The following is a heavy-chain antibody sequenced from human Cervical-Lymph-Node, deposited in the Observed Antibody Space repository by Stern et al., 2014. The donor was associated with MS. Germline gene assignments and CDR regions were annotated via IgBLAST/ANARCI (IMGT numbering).Heavy chain of an antibody. CDR3: ARGTGDNWFDP. D-gene: IGHD3-10*01. V-gene: IGHV1-69*06. J-gene: IGHJ5*02. CDR2: ISRPAGTA. CDR1: GG. Sequence: QVQLGQSGADVKKPGSAVRVSCKASGGVSWLRQAPGQGLEYMVGISRPAGTAHYAQRFQGSLTIAADTSRNTTYMELRSLRSDDTAVYYCARGTGDNWFDPWGQGTLVSVSS.